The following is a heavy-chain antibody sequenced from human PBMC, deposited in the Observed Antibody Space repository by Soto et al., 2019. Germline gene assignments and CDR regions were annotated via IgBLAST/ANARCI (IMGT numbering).Heavy chain of an antibody. CDR3: ATSRGSGRLAP. V-gene: IGHV4-4*02. CDR2: IYHSGST. J-gene: IGHJ5*02. D-gene: IGHD3-10*01. CDR1: GASISSSNW. Sequence: QVQLQESGPGLVKPSGTLSLTCAVSGASISSSNWWTWVRQPPGKGLEWIGEIYHSGSTNYNPSLMSPVTISLDNSKNHFSLRLRSVTAADPAVYSCATSRGSGRLAPWGQGTLVTVSS.